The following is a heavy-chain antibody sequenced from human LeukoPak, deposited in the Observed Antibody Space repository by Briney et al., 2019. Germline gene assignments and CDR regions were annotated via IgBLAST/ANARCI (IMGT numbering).Heavy chain of an antibody. CDR2: NYYSRST. CDR3: ARHRIAEADDAFEI. V-gene: IGHV4-39*01. Sequence: PSDTLSLTCTVSGRSISSSSYYCAWIRQPPGKGLEILGTNYYSRSTYYNSSLKSQLTISVHTSNNLSSLKLTSVTAEGTAVHYCARHRIAEADDAFEIWGGGTMVTVSS. CDR1: GRSISSSSYY. J-gene: IGHJ3*02. D-gene: IGHD6-13*01.